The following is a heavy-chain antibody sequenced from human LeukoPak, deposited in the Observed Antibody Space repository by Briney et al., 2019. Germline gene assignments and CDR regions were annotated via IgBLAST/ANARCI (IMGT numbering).Heavy chain of an antibody. Sequence: GGSLRLSCAASGFTFSSYAMSWVRQAPGKGLEWVSSISSSSNYIYYADSVKGRFTISRDNAKNSLYLQMNSLRAEDTAVYYCVRIPNSANFPNWFDPWGQGTLVTVSS. CDR1: GFTFSSYA. CDR3: VRIPNSANFPNWFDP. D-gene: IGHD4/OR15-4a*01. CDR2: ISSSSNYI. V-gene: IGHV3-21*01. J-gene: IGHJ5*02.